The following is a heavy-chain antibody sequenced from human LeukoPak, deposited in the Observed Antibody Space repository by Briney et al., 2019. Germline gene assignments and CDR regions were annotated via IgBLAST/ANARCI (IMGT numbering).Heavy chain of an antibody. Sequence: ASVKISCKVSVYTLTELSMHWVRQAPGKGLEWLGGFDPEDGETIYAQKFQGRVTMTEDTSTDTAYMYLNSLRSEDTAVYFCATNRGYWGQGTLVTVSS. CDR1: VYTLTELS. CDR3: ATNRGY. CDR2: FDPEDGET. J-gene: IGHJ4*02. V-gene: IGHV1-24*01.